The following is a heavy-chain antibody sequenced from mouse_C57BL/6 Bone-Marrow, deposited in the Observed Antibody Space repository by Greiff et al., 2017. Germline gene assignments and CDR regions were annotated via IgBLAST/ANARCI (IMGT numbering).Heavy chain of an antibody. CDR2: IHPNSGST. D-gene: IGHD1-1*01. J-gene: IGHJ1*03. CDR1: GYTFTSYW. V-gene: IGHV1-64*01. Sequence: VQLQQPGAELVKPGASVKLSCKASGYTFTSYWMHWVKQRPGQGLEWIGMIHPNSGSTNYNEKFKSKATLTVDTSSSTAYMQLSSLTSEYSAVYYCARDYYGSSPSYWYFDVWGTGTTVTVSS. CDR3: ARDYYGSSPSYWYFDV.